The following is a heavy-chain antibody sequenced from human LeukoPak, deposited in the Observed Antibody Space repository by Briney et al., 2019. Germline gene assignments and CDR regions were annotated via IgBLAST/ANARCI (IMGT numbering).Heavy chain of an antibody. Sequence: PSETLSLTCTVSGGSISSSSYYWGWIRQPPGKGLEWIGSIYYSGSTYYNPSLKSRVTISVDTSKNQFSLKLSSVTAADTAVYYCARLGGDYVSDFDYWGQGTLVTVSS. CDR1: GGSISSSSYY. D-gene: IGHD4-17*01. J-gene: IGHJ4*02. CDR3: ARLGGDYVSDFDY. CDR2: IYYSGST. V-gene: IGHV4-39*01.